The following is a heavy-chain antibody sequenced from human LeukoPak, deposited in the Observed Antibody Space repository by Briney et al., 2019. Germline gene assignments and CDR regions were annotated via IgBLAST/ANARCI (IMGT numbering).Heavy chain of an antibody. CDR2: IYSGGST. V-gene: IGHV3-66*01. CDR3: ARGEYYYDSSGYYYGY. J-gene: IGHJ4*02. Sequence: WGSLRLSCAASGCTVSSNYMSWVRQAPGKGLEWVSVIYSGGSTYYADSVKGRFTISRDNSKNTLYLQMNSPRAEDTAVYYCARGEYYYDSSGYYYGYWGQGTLVTVSS. D-gene: IGHD3-22*01. CDR1: GCTVSSNY.